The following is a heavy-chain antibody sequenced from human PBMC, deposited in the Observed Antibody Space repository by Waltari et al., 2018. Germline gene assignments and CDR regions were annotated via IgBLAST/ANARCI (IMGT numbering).Heavy chain of an antibody. CDR2: ISGSGVST. CDR3: AAGYYPFDY. Sequence: EVPLLESGGGLVQPGGSLRLTCAASGFPFSSYAMSWVRQAPGKGLEWVSAISGSGVSTYYADAVKGRFTSSRDNSKNTLYLQMNSLRAEDTAVYYCAAGYYPFDYWGQGTLVTVSS. V-gene: IGHV3-23*01. J-gene: IGHJ4*02. CDR1: GFPFSSYA. D-gene: IGHD3-22*01.